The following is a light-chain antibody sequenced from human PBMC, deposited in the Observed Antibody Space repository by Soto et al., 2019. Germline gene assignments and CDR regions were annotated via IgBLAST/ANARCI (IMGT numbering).Light chain of an antibody. CDR1: SSDVGGYTY. Sequence: QSALTQPASVSGSPGQSITISCTGTSSDVGGYTYVSWYQQHPGKAPKLMIYEVSERPSGVSDRFSGSKSGNTASLTISGLHAEDEADYYCSSYAGTSNVFGTGTKLTVL. V-gene: IGLV2-14*01. CDR3: SSYAGTSNV. CDR2: EVS. J-gene: IGLJ1*01.